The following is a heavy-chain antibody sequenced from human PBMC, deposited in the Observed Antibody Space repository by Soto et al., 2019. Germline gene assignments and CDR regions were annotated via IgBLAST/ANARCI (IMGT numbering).Heavy chain of an antibody. J-gene: IGHJ5*02. V-gene: IGHV1-2*02. Sequence: ASVKVSCKSSGYTFSGFYIHWVRQAPGQGLEWMGWVDPNTGGTKFAQRFQGRVTMSRDTSINTAYMELNSLKSDDTAVYYCARSPCTPRNWFDPWGQGTLVTVSS. CDR2: VDPNTGGT. CDR1: GYTFSGFY. CDR3: ARSPCTPRNWFDP.